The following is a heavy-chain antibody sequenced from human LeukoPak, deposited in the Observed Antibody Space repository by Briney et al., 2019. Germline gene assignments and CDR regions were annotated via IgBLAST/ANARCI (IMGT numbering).Heavy chain of an antibody. J-gene: IGHJ6*03. Sequence: GGSLRLSCAASGFTLSSNYMSWVRQAPGKGLEWVSVIYSGGSTYYADSVKGRFTISRDNSKNTLYLQMNSLRAEDTAVYYCARDYDFWSGYYMDVWGKGTTVTVSS. CDR1: GFTLSSNY. V-gene: IGHV3-66*02. CDR3: ARDYDFWSGYYMDV. D-gene: IGHD3-3*01. CDR2: IYSGGST.